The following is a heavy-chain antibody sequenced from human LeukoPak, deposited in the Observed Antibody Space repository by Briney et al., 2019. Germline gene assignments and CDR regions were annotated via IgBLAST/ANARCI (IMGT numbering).Heavy chain of an antibody. V-gene: IGHV3-7*01. J-gene: IGHJ4*02. Sequence: GRSLRLSCVGSGSTFNGHWLTWVRQAPGRGLEWVASIKEDGRQAYYMDSVKGRFTISRDNSKKSLYLQMNSLRIEDTAVYYCAREWYDYGGDSEGYWGQGTLVSVSS. CDR3: AREWYDYGGDSEGY. CDR1: GSTFNGHW. CDR2: IKEDGRQA. D-gene: IGHD4-23*01.